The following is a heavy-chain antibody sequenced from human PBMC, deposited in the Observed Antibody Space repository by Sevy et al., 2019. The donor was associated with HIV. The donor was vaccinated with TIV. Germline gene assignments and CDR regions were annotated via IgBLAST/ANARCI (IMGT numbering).Heavy chain of an antibody. D-gene: IGHD5-18*01. J-gene: IGHJ4*02. CDR2: ISSSGTTL. CDR3: VGRRYSYTYSWSYHFDY. V-gene: IGHV3-11*01. Sequence: GGSLRLSCAASGLTFSDFYMSWIRQAPGKGLEWLSYISSSGTTLYSADSVKGRFAISRDNAKNSLYLQMNSLRAEDTAVYFCVGRRYSYTYSWSYHFDYWGQGALVTVSS. CDR1: GLTFSDFY.